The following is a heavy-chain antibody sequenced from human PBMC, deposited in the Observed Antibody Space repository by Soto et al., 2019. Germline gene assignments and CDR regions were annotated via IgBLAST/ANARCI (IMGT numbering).Heavy chain of an antibody. CDR1: GFAFTNYG. D-gene: IGHD6-19*01. J-gene: IGHJ4*02. Sequence: QVQVVESGGGVVQPGTSLRLSCAASGFAFTNYGIHWVRQAAGKGLEWVAHISNDGSKKFYGDSVKGRFTISRDNSESTVYLQMTSLRPDDTAVFYCARDVAMPTGLGLGYWGQGTLVTVSS. CDR3: ARDVAMPTGLGLGY. CDR2: ISNDGSKK. V-gene: IGHV3-30*03.